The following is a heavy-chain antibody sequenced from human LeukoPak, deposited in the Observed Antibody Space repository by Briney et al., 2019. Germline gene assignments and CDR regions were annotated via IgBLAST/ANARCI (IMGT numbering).Heavy chain of an antibody. Sequence: PGGSLRLSCAASGFTFSSYAMHWVRQAPGKGLEWLAVISYDGSNKYYADSVKGRFTISRDNSKNTLYLQMNSLRAEDTAVYYCVRGAAVGAFFDYWGQGTLVTVSS. CDR2: ISYDGSNK. J-gene: IGHJ4*02. V-gene: IGHV3-30-3*01. CDR1: GFTFSSYA. CDR3: VRGAAVGAFFDY. D-gene: IGHD1-26*01.